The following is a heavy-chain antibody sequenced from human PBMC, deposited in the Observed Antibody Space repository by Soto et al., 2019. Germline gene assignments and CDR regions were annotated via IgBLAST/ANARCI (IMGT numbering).Heavy chain of an antibody. Sequence: EVQLVESGGGLVQPGGSLRLSCAASGFTFSSYWMHWVRQAPGKGLVWVSRINSDGSSTSYADSVKGRFTISRDNAKNTLYLQMNSLRAEDTAVYYCAREGYCSGGSCYSSYYYCMDVWGQGTTVTVSS. V-gene: IGHV3-74*01. CDR2: INSDGSST. J-gene: IGHJ6*02. D-gene: IGHD2-15*01. CDR3: AREGYCSGGSCYSSYYYCMDV. CDR1: GFTFSSYW.